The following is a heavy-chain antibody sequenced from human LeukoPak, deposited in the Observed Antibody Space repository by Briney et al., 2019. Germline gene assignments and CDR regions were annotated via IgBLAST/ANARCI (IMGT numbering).Heavy chain of an antibody. CDR1: GGSISSYY. D-gene: IGHD3-22*01. Sequence: SETLSLTCTVSGGSISSYYWSWIRQPPGKGLEWIGYIYYSGSTNYNTSLKSRVTISVDASKNQFSLKLSSVTAADTAVYYCARGSAYYYDSSGYPTFDYWGPGTLVTVSS. CDR2: IYYSGST. CDR3: ARGSAYYYDSSGYPTFDY. V-gene: IGHV4-59*01. J-gene: IGHJ4*02.